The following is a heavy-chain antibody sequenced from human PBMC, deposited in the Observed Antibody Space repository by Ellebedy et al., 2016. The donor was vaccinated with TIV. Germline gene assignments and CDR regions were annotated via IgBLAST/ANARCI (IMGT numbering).Heavy chain of an antibody. CDR3: SKVGRRYYESSGDP. Sequence: GESLKISCAASGFTFSNYVMSWVRQAPGKGLEWVSTISAGGGATYYADSVKGRFNIYSDNSENTLYLQMNSLRAEDTAVYYCSKVGRRYYESSGDPWGQGSLVTVSS. V-gene: IGHV3-23*01. CDR2: ISAGGGAT. CDR1: GFTFSNYV. J-gene: IGHJ5*02. D-gene: IGHD3-22*01.